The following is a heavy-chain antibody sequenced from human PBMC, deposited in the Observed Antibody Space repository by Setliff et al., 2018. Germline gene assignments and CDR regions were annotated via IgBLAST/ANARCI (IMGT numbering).Heavy chain of an antibody. Sequence: GGSLRLSCAASGFTFSSYGMHWVRQAPGKGLEWVAVIWYGGSNKYYADSVKGRFTISRDNAKNSLYLQMDSLRVEDTAVYYCAADQPKEWLRYYYYGTDVWGQGTTVTVSS. D-gene: IGHD3-3*01. CDR2: IWYGGSNK. J-gene: IGHJ6*02. CDR3: AADQPKEWLRYYYYGTDV. V-gene: IGHV3-33*03. CDR1: GFTFSSYG.